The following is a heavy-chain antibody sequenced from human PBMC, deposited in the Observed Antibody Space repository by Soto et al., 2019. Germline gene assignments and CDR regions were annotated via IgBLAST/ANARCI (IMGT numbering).Heavy chain of an antibody. J-gene: IGHJ4*02. D-gene: IGHD1-1*01. CDR1: GYTFTDYY. CDR3: ARGSPTTTPFDY. CDR2: INPNSGGT. V-gene: IGHV1-2*04. Sequence: ASVKVSCKASGYTFTDYYMHWVRQAPGQGLEWMGWINPNSGGTSYAQKFEGWVTMTRDTSISTAYMEVRRLTSDDTAVYYCARGSPTTTPFDYWGQGTLVTVSS.